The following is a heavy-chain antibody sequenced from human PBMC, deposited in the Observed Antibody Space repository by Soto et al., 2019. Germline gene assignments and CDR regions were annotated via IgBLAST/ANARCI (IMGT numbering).Heavy chain of an antibody. CDR1: GYTFTSYA. CDR3: ARDIVVVVPAAIHHGMDV. D-gene: IGHD2-2*01. Sequence: ASVKVSCKASGYTFTSYAMHWVRQAPGQRLEWMGWINAGNGNTKYSQKFQGRVTITRDTSASTAYMELSSLRSEDTAVYYCARDIVVVVPAAIHHGMDVWGQGTTVTVSS. V-gene: IGHV1-3*01. CDR2: INAGNGNT. J-gene: IGHJ6*02.